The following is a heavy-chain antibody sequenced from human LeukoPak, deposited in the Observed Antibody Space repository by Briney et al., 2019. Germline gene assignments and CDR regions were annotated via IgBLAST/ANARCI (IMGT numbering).Heavy chain of an antibody. V-gene: IGHV3-48*03. J-gene: IGHJ4*02. CDR3: APRGGKWEPDFDY. CDR2: ISSSGSTI. D-gene: IGHD1-26*01. Sequence: GGSLRLSCAASGFTFSSYEMNWVRQAPGKGLEWVSYISSSGSTIHYADSVKGRFTISRDNAKNSLYLQMNSLRAEDTAVYYCAPRGGKWEPDFDYWGQGTLVTVSS. CDR1: GFTFSSYE.